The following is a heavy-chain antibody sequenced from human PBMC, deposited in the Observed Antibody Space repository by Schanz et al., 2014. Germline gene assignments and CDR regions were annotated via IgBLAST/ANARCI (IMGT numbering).Heavy chain of an antibody. V-gene: IGHV1-18*01. Sequence: QVQLVQSGAEVKKPGASVKVSCKASGYTFTSHGISWVRQAPGQGLEWMGWITAYNGDTNYALKLQGRVTMTTDTSTSTAYMELRSLRSDDTAVYYCAREVGLYDRGWFDPWGQGTLVTVSS. D-gene: IGHD3-22*01. CDR3: AREVGLYDRGWFDP. CDR2: ITAYNGDT. CDR1: GYTFTSHG. J-gene: IGHJ5*02.